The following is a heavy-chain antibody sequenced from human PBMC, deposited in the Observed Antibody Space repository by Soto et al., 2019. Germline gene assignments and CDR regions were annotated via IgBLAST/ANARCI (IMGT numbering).Heavy chain of an antibody. CDR1: GFSLSTSGVG. CDR2: LYWDDDK. J-gene: IGHJ4*02. Sequence: QITLKESGPTLVKPTQTLTLTCTFSGFSLSTSGVGVGWIRQPPGKALEWLAFLYWDDDKRYSPSLKSRLTTTTDTSKNQVLLTMTNMDPVDTATYYCARTSVNWGSRGLVDYWGQGTLVTVAS. D-gene: IGHD7-27*01. V-gene: IGHV2-5*02. CDR3: ARTSVNWGSRGLVDY.